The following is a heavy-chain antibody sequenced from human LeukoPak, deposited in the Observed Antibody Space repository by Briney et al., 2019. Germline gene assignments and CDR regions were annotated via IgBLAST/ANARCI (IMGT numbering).Heavy chain of an antibody. CDR1: GFTLSRYS. J-gene: IGHJ4*02. CDR3: ARDMVEATTRGIDY. V-gene: IGHV3-21*06. Sequence: GRSLRLSCAASGFTLSRYSMNWVRQTPGRGLEWVSSISGIRHNIYYADSVKGRFTISRDDAKNSLYLQMNTLRAEDTGVYYCARDMVEATTRGIDYWGQGTLVTVSS. CDR2: ISGIRHNI. D-gene: IGHD5-12*01.